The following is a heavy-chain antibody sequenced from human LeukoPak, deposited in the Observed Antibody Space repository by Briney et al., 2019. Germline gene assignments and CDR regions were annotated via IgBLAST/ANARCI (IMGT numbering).Heavy chain of an antibody. Sequence: SETLSLTCTVSGGSISSYYWSWIRQPPGKGLEWIGYIYYSGSTNYNPSLKSRVTISVDTSKNQFSLKLSSVTAADTAVYYCARLGDSYATDYWGQGTLVTVSS. D-gene: IGHD5-18*01. J-gene: IGHJ4*02. CDR2: IYYSGST. CDR1: GGSISSYY. V-gene: IGHV4-59*08. CDR3: ARLGDSYATDY.